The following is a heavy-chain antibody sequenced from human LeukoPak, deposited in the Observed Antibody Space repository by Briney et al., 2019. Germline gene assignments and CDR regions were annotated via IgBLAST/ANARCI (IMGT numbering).Heavy chain of an antibody. D-gene: IGHD3-10*01. CDR1: GFTFNLYW. V-gene: IGHV3-74*01. CDR2: ISDDGTTT. CDR3: ARDSRYYYGSGSYQPYWFDP. J-gene: IGHJ5*02. Sequence: GGPLRLSCAASGFTFNLYWIHWVRQAPGKGLEWLSRISDDGTTTNYADSVKGRFTISRDNAKNTLYLQMNSLRVDDTAVYYCARDSRYYYGSGSYQPYWFDPWGQGTLVTVSS.